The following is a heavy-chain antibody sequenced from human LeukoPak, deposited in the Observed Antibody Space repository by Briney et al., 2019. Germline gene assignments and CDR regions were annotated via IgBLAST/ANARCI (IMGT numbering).Heavy chain of an antibody. J-gene: IGHJ6*02. V-gene: IGHV3-48*01. CDR1: GFDFSTYS. Sequence: GGSLRLSCAASGFDFSTYSMHWVRRAPGRGLEWLSYIDSSSSTTYYADSVKGRFTISRDNAKNSLYLQMNSLRAEDTAVFYCARGGARSSSYYYYGMDVWGLGTTVTVSS. D-gene: IGHD6-13*01. CDR3: ARGGARSSSYYYYGMDV. CDR2: IDSSSSTT.